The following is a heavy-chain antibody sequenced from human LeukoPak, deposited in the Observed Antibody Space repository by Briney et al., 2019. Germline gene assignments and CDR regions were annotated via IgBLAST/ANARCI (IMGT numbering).Heavy chain of an antibody. CDR1: GFTFSSYS. V-gene: IGHV3-48*01. D-gene: IGHD3-9*01. CDR3: ARALRYFDWLSTSPEYNWFDP. Sequence: GGSLRLSCADSGFTFSSYSMNWVRQAPGKGLEWVSHISSSSSTIYYAESAKGRFTIPRDKAKNSLYLQMNSLRAEDTAVYYCARALRYFDWLSTSPEYNWFDPWGQGTLVTVSS. J-gene: IGHJ5*02. CDR2: ISSSSSTI.